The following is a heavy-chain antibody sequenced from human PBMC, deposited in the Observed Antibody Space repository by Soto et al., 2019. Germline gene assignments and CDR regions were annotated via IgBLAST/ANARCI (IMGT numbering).Heavy chain of an antibody. J-gene: IGHJ4*02. CDR3: ARGRCDTTSCYECDY. CDR2: INPSGGST. CDR1: GYTFTSYY. V-gene: IGHV1-46*01. D-gene: IGHD2-2*01. Sequence: ASVKVSCKASGYTFTSYYMHWVRQAPGQGLEWMGIINPSGGSTSYAQKFQGRVTMTRDTSANTVYMELSSLRSDDTAVYYCARGRCDTTSCYECDYWGQGTLVTVSS.